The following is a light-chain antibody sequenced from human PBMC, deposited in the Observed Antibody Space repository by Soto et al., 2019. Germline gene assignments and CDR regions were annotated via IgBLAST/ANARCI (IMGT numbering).Light chain of an antibody. CDR1: SSDIGAGFD. V-gene: IGLV1-40*01. Sequence: QSVLTQPPSVSGAPEQRVTISCTGSSSDIGAGFDVHWYQHLPGTAPKLLIYGNTNRPSGVPGRFSGSKSGTSASLVITGLQAEDEADYSCQSYENSRTGFYVFGTGTKLTVL. J-gene: IGLJ1*01. CDR3: QSYENSRTGFYV. CDR2: GNT.